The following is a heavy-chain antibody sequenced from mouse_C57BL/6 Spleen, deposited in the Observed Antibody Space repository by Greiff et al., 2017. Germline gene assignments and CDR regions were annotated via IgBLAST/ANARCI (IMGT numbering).Heavy chain of an antibody. D-gene: IGHD2-3*01. J-gene: IGHJ3*01. CDR2: IYPRDGST. V-gene: IGHV1-78*01. Sequence: QVQLQQSDAELVKPGASVKISCKVSGYTFTDHTIHWMKQRPEQGLEWIGYIYPRDGSTKYNEKFKGKATLPADNSSSTAYMQIHSLTSKDSAVYFCARDDGYFFAYWGQGTLVTVSA. CDR1: GYTFTDHT. CDR3: ARDDGYFFAY.